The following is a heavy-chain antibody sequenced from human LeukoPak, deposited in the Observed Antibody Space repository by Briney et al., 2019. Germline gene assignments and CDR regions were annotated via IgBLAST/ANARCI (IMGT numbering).Heavy chain of an antibody. CDR1: GFTFTNNW. Sequence: GGSLRLSCAASGFTFTNNWMTWFRQAPGKGLEWVSVIYSGGSTYYADSVKGRFTISRHNSKNTLYLQMNSLRAEDTAVYYCARDLEGSLGSWGQGTLVTVSS. V-gene: IGHV3-53*04. CDR2: IYSGGST. CDR3: ARDLEGSLGS. J-gene: IGHJ4*02.